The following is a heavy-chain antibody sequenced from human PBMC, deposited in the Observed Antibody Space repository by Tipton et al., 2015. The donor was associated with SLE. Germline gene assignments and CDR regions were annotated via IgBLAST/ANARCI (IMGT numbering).Heavy chain of an antibody. CDR3: AREGDFWSGYSLGAFDI. CDR2: IYTSGST. CDR1: GGSISSGSYY. Sequence: TLSLTCTVSGGSISSGSYYWSWIRQPAGKGLEGIRHIYTSGSTNYNPSLKSRVTISVDTSKNQFSLKLSSVTAADTAVYYCAREGDFWSGYSLGAFDIWGQGTMVTVSS. D-gene: IGHD3-3*01. J-gene: IGHJ3*02. V-gene: IGHV4-61*09.